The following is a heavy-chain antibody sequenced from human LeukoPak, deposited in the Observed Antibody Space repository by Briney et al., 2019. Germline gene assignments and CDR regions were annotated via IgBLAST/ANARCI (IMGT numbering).Heavy chain of an antibody. CDR2: IYYSGST. Sequence: GSLRLSCAASGFTFSDYNMRWIRQPPGKGLEWIGSIYYSGSTYYNPSLKSRVTISVDTSKNQFSLKLSSVTAADTAVYYCARILGSGWYYFDYWGQGTLVTVSS. J-gene: IGHJ4*02. CDR1: GFTFSDYN. D-gene: IGHD6-19*01. CDR3: ARILGSGWYYFDY. V-gene: IGHV4-38-2*01.